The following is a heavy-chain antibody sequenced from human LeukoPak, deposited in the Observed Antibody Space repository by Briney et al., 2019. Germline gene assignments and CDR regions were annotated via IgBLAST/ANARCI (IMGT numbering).Heavy chain of an antibody. V-gene: IGHV4-30-2*01. CDR2: IYHSGST. Sequence: KPSQTLSLTCAVSGGSISSGGYSWSWIRQPPGKGLEWIGYIYHSGSTYYNPSLKSRVTISVDRSKNQFSLKLSSVTAADTAVYYCARVSYDGSGYHFDYWGQGTLVTVSS. D-gene: IGHD3-22*01. J-gene: IGHJ4*02. CDR3: ARVSYDGSGYHFDY. CDR1: GGSISSGGYS.